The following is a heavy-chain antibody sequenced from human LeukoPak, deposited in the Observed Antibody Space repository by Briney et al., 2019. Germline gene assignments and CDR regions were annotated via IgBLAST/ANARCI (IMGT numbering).Heavy chain of an antibody. CDR3: VPAFKREAPPPGFDF. Sequence: GGSLRLSCAASGFTFSNYGMYWVRQAPGKGLEWVAVIWSDGTNRLRADSVKGRFTISRDNSKNTLYLQMNSLTPEDTAVYYCVPAFKREAPPPGFDFWGQGTLVTVSS. D-gene: IGHD1-14*01. J-gene: IGHJ4*02. V-gene: IGHV3-30*02. CDR2: IWSDGTNR. CDR1: GFTFSNYG.